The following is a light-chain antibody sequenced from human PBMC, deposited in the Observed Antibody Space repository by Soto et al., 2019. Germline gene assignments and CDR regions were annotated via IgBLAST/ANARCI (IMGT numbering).Light chain of an antibody. V-gene: IGLV2-11*01. CDR1: GNDVGAYNY. Sequence: QSALTQPRSVSGSPGQSVTISCTGTGNDVGAYNYVSWYQQHPGRPPKLMIFGVTERPSGVPDRFSGSKSGNTASLTVSGLQADDEAIYYCYSYAGRNVWVFGGGTKVTVL. J-gene: IGLJ3*02. CDR3: YSYAGRNVWV. CDR2: GVT.